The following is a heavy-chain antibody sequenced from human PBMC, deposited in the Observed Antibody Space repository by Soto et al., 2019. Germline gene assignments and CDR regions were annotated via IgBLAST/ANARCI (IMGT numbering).Heavy chain of an antibody. D-gene: IGHD2-21*02. Sequence: QVQLQQSGPGLVEPSQTLSLTCAVSGGSISSEYFHWTWIRQSPGEGLEWIGYIHYTGSIMYNPSFKSRLTMAVDTTKNQFSLQPASVTAAATAVYFCASVDDGGDRDYYGLDVWGQGTTVTVSS. CDR1: GGSISSEYFH. CDR3: ASVDDGGDRDYYGLDV. J-gene: IGHJ6*02. CDR2: IHYTGSI. V-gene: IGHV4-30-4*08.